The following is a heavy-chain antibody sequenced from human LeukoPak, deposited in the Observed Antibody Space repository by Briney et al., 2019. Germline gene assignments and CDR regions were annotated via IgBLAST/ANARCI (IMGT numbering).Heavy chain of an antibody. D-gene: IGHD1-26*01. CDR3: ARAYSGSYSAFDI. V-gene: IGHV4-59*01. CDR1: GGSISSYY. J-gene: IGHJ3*02. Sequence: PSETLSLTCTVSGGSISSYYWSWIRQPPGKGLEWIGYIYYSGSTNYNPSLKSRVTISVDTSKNQFSLKLSSVTAADTAVYYCARAYSGSYSAFDIWGQGTMVTVSS. CDR2: IYYSGST.